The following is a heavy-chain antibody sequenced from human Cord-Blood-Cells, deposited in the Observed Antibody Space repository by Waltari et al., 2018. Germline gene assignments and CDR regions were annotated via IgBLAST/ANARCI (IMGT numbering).Heavy chain of an antibody. CDR1: GYSISSGLS. Sequence: QVKLQESGPGRVKASETLSLTCAATGYSISSGLSFGWIRQPPGKGLEWIGSNYHSGSTYYNPSLKSRLTISVDTSKNQFSLELSSVTAADTAVYYCARQVLGGYFDYWGQGTLVTVSS. D-gene: IGHD3-16*01. J-gene: IGHJ4*02. V-gene: IGHV4-38-2*01. CDR3: ARQVLGGYFDY. CDR2: NYHSGST.